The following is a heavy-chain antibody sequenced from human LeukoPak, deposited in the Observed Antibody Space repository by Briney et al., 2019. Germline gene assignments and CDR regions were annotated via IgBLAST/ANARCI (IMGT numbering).Heavy chain of an antibody. D-gene: IGHD2-15*01. CDR2: INHGGST. CDR3: ARGYCSGGSCYSQFADY. CDR1: GGSFSGYY. V-gene: IGHV4-34*01. J-gene: IGHJ4*02. Sequence: SETLSLTCAVYGGSFSGYYWSWIRQPPGKGLEWIGEINHGGSTNYNPSLKSRVTISVDTSKNQFSLKLSSVTAADTAVYYCARGYCSGGSCYSQFADYWGQGTLVTVSS.